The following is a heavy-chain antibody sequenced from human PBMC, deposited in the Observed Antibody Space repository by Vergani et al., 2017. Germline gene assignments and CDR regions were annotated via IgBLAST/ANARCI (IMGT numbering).Heavy chain of an antibody. Sequence: QVQLVESGGGVVQPGRSLRLSCAASGFSFSSFGFHWVRQAPGKGLEWVAFIHYDGSHEYYIDSVKGRFTISRDNAKNSLYLQMNSLRAEDTALYYCVKDIAASGNYWYFDLWGGGTLVTVSS. V-gene: IGHV3-30*02. CDR2: IHYDGSHE. CDR1: GFSFSSFG. CDR3: VKDIAASGNYWYFDL. D-gene: IGHD6-13*01. J-gene: IGHJ2*01.